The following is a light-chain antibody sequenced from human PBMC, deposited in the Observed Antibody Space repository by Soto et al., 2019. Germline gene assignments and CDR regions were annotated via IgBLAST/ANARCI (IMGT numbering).Light chain of an antibody. Sequence: QSVLIQPASVSGSPGQSITISCTGTSRDVGGSNCVSWYQHHPHRAPKLLIYEVNYRPSGVSSRFSGSKSGNTASLTISGLQAEDEADYYCSSYTSSNTLEVFGVGTKLTVL. CDR1: SRDVGGSNC. J-gene: IGLJ2*01. CDR3: SSYTSSNTLEV. V-gene: IGLV2-14*01. CDR2: EVN.